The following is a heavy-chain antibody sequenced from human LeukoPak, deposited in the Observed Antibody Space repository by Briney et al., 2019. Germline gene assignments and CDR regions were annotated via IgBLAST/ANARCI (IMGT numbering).Heavy chain of an antibody. CDR1: GFTFSSYA. CDR3: ARAAGGSGRSDY. D-gene: IGHD1-26*01. J-gene: IGHJ4*02. Sequence: GGSLRLSCAASGFTFSSYAMHWVRQAPGKGLEWVAVISYDGSNKYYADSVKGRFTISRDNAKNSLYLQMSSLRAEDTAVYYCARAAGGSGRSDYWGQGTLVTVSS. V-gene: IGHV3-30-3*01. CDR2: ISYDGSNK.